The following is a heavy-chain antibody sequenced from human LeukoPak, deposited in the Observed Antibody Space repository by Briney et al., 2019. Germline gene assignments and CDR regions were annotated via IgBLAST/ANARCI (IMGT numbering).Heavy chain of an antibody. V-gene: IGHV3-30*18. Sequence: GRSLRLSCAASGFTFSGYGMHWVRQAPGKGLEWVAVISYDGSNKYYDDSVKGRFTISRDNSKNTLYLQMNSLRAEDTAVYYCAKRGGDDSGSYWSFFDYWGQGTLVTVSS. CDR2: ISYDGSNK. CDR3: AKRGGDDSGSYWSFFDY. D-gene: IGHD3-10*01. J-gene: IGHJ4*02. CDR1: GFTFSGYG.